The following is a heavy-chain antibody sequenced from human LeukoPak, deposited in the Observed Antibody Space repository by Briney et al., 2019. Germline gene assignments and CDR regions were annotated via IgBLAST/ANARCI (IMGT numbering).Heavy chain of an antibody. Sequence: SETLSLTCAVYGGSFSGYYWSWIRQPPGKGLEWIGEIIHSGSTNYNPSLKSRVTISVDTSKKHFSLKLSSVTAADTAVYYCAREHILTGRIKYWGQGTLVTVSS. CDR2: IIHSGST. V-gene: IGHV4-34*12. CDR1: GGSFSGYY. CDR3: AREHILTGRIKY. D-gene: IGHD3-9*01. J-gene: IGHJ4*02.